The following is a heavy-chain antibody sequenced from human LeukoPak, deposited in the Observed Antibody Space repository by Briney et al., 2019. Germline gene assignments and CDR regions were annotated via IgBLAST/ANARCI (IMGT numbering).Heavy chain of an antibody. CDR3: ARLITGRTYYYDSSGYGD. CDR2: ISYDGSNK. V-gene: IGHV3-30-3*01. CDR1: GFTFSSYA. D-gene: IGHD3-22*01. J-gene: IGHJ4*02. Sequence: PGGSLRLSCAASGFTFSSYAMHWVRQAPGKGLEWVAVISYDGSNKYYADSVKGRFTISRDNSKNTLYLQMNSLRAEDTAVYYCARLITGRTYYYDSSGYGDWGQGTLVTVSS.